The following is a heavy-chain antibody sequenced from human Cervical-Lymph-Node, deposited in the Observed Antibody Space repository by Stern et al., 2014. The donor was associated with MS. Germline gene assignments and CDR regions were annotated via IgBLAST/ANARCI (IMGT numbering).Heavy chain of an antibody. V-gene: IGHV1-69*01. CDR2: FVAMFSTT. CDR3: ARGGIGSSRLYYHFYGMDV. D-gene: IGHD6-6*01. J-gene: IGHJ6*02. CDR1: GGTFNSYV. Sequence: VQLAQSGAEVKKPGSSVKVSCKASGGTFNSYVISWGRQAPGQGLEWMGGFVAMFSTTPYAQKLQGRVTITADESRSTTYMELTSLRSDDTAVYYCARGGIGSSRLYYHFYGMDVWGQGTTVTVSS.